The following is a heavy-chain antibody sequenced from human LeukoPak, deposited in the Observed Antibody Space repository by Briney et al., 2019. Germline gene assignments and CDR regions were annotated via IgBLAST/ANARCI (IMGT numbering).Heavy chain of an antibody. D-gene: IGHD1-26*01. CDR1: GGTISSYY. V-gene: IGHV4-4*07. CDR3: ARDNPGGSYRWSWFDP. Sequence: SETLSLTCTVSGGTISSYYWSWIRQPARKGLEWVGRIHTSGSTNYNPSLKSRVTMSVDTSKNQFSLKLSSVTAADTAVYYCARDNPGGSYRWSWFDPWGQGTLVTVSS. J-gene: IGHJ5*02. CDR2: IHTSGST.